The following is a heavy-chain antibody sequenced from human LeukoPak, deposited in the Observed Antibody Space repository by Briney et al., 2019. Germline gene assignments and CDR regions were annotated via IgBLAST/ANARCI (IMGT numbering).Heavy chain of an antibody. CDR2: IYTTGST. V-gene: IGHV4-4*07. CDR1: GASISGYY. D-gene: IGHD6-13*01. CDR3: ARTAERQQMVQGTYFYYYFMDV. Sequence: SETLSLTRSVSGASISGYYWTWIRQPAGRGLEWIGRIYTTGSTKYNPSLKSRVIMSVDASKNQFSLNLTSVTAADTAVYFCARTAERQQMVQGTYFYYYFMDVWAKGTTVTISS. J-gene: IGHJ6*03.